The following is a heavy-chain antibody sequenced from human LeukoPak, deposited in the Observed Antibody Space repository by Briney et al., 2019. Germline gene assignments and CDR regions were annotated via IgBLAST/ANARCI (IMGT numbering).Heavy chain of an antibody. D-gene: IGHD6-6*01. Sequence: PGGSLRLSCTASGFTFSSYEMTWLRQAPGKGLEWVSSIDYSGDTTYYADSVKGRFTISRDNSKNTLYLQLNSLIAEDTAVYYCARKFIAARFGPRFYYWGQGTLVTVSS. CDR1: GFTFSSYE. CDR2: IDYSGDTT. J-gene: IGHJ4*02. V-gene: IGHV3-23*01. CDR3: ARKFIAARFGPRFYY.